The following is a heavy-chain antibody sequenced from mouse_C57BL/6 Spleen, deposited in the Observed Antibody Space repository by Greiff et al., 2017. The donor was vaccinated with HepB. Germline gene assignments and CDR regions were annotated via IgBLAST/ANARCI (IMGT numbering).Heavy chain of an antibody. J-gene: IGHJ1*03. CDR2: IDPSDSYT. CDR1: GYTFTSYW. Sequence: QVQLKQPGAELVMPGASVKLSCKASGYTFTSYWMHWVKQRPGQGLEWIGEIDPSDSYTNYNQKFKGKSTLTVDKSSSTAYMQLSSLTSEDSAVYNCARGDGSSYGYFAVWGTGTTVTVSS. D-gene: IGHD1-1*01. V-gene: IGHV1-69*01. CDR3: ARGDGSSYGYFAV.